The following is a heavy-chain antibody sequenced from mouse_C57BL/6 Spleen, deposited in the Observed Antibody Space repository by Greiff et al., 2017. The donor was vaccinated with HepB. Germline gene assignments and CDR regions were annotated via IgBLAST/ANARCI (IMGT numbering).Heavy chain of an antibody. CDR2: IDPSDSYT. J-gene: IGHJ2*01. CDR3: ARGARSSGTTFDY. CDR1: GYTFTSYW. Sequence: QVQLQQSGAELVRPGTSVKLSCKASGYTFTSYWMHWVKQRPGQGLEWIGVIDPSDSYTNYNQKFKGKATLTVDTSSSTAYMQLSSLTSEDSAVYYCARGARSSGTTFDYWGQGTTLTVSS. D-gene: IGHD2-14*01. V-gene: IGHV1-59*01.